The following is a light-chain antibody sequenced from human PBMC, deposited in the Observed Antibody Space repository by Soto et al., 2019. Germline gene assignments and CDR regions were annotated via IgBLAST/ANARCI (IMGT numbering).Light chain of an antibody. CDR2: AAS. J-gene: IGKJ4*01. CDR1: QDISSH. V-gene: IGKV1-9*01. CDR3: HHVKSDLPLP. Sequence: IQLTQSPSSLSASVGNSVTITCRASQDISSHLAWYQQNPGKAPKVLIYAASTLESGIPSRFSGSGSGTDFTLTISSMQAEDFATYYCHHVKSDLPLPFGGGTKADIK.